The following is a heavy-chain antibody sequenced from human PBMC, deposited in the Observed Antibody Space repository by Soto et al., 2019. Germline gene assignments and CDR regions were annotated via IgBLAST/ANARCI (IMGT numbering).Heavy chain of an antibody. CDR3: ATGFQRQIGRNYYYYGMDV. V-gene: IGHV1-24*01. D-gene: IGHD1-1*01. J-gene: IGHJ6*02. Sequence: GASVKVSCKVSGYTLTELSMHWVRQAPGKGLEWMGGFDPEDGETIYAQKFQGRVTMTEDTSTDTAYMELSSLRSEDTAVYYCATGFQRQIGRNYYYYGMDVWGQGTTVTLAS. CDR2: FDPEDGET. CDR1: GYTLTELS.